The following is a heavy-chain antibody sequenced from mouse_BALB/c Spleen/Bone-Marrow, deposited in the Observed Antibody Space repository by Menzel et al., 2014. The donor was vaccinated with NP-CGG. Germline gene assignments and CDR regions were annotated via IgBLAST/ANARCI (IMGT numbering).Heavy chain of an antibody. D-gene: IGHD1-2*01. CDR1: GFSIKDTY. J-gene: IGHJ4*01. V-gene: IGHV14-3*02. CDR3: SEITTAAYYVMDY. CDR2: IDPANGNT. Sequence: EVQLQQSGAELVKPGASVMLSCTASGFSIKDTYIHWVKQRPEQSLEWIGRIDPANGNTKYDPKFQGKATITADTSSNAAYLQFSSLTSEDSAVYYCSEITTAAYYVMDYWGQGTSVTVSS.